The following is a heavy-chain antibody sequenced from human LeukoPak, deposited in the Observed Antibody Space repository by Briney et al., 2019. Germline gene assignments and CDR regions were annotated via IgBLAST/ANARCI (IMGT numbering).Heavy chain of an antibody. CDR3: ARGARFTILGYFDY. CDR2: INHSGST. Sequence: PSETLSLTCAVYGGSFSGYYWSWIRQPPGKGLEWIGKINHSGSTNYNPSLKSRVTISVDTSKNQFSLKLSSVTAADTAVYYCARGARFTILGYFDYWGQGTLVTVSS. J-gene: IGHJ4*02. CDR1: GGSFSGYY. V-gene: IGHV4-34*01. D-gene: IGHD3-3*01.